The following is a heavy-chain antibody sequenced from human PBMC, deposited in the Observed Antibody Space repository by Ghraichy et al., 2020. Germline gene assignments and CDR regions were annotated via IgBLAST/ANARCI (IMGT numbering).Heavy chain of an antibody. Sequence: GGSLRLSCAASGFTFTSYWMSWVRQAPGKGLEWVANVNQGGSEKFYVDSVKGRFTISRDNAKNSLYLQMNSLRAEDTAVYYCARDYAATQSFDIWGQGTLVTVSS. CDR3: ARDYAATQSFDI. J-gene: IGHJ3*02. CDR1: GFTFTSYW. V-gene: IGHV3-7*03. CDR2: VNQGGSEK. D-gene: IGHD1-26*01.